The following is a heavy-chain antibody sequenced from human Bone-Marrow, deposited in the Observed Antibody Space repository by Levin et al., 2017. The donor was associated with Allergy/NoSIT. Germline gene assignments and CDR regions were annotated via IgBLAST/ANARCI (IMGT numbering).Heavy chain of an antibody. V-gene: IGHV3-9*01. CDR2: ISWNSGRI. J-gene: IGHJ4*02. CDR1: GFRFDDYG. Sequence: GGSLRLSCAASGFRFDDYGMHWVRQAPGKGLEWVSGISWNSGRIGYADSVKGRFTISRDNAKNSLYLQMNSLRAEDSALYYCAKDIYGDYVLEYFDYWGQGTLVTVSS. D-gene: IGHD4-17*01. CDR3: AKDIYGDYVLEYFDY.